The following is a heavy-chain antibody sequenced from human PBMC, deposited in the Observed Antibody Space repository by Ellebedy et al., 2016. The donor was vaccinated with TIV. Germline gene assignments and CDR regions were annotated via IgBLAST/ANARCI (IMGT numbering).Heavy chain of an antibody. CDR3: ARERWGGGWYRAFDI. V-gene: IGHV4-39*07. CDR2: LDYSGST. D-gene: IGHD6-19*01. J-gene: IGHJ3*02. CDR1: GGSIFRNVYY. Sequence: SETLSLTCTVSGGSIFRNVYYWAWIRQPPGKGLEWIGSLDYSGSTDYNPSLKSRVTILRDTSKNHFSLNLNSVTAADTAVYYCARERWGGGWYRAFDIWGQGTMVTVSS.